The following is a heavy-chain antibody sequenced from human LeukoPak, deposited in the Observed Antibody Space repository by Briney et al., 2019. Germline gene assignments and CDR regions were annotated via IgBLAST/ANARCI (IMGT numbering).Heavy chain of an antibody. CDR1: GGTFSSYA. J-gene: IGHJ4*02. Sequence: SVKVSCKASGGTFSSYAISWVRQAPGQGLEWMGGIIPIFGTANYAQKFQGRVTITADESTSTAYMELSSLRSEDTAVYYCAREGGTYYYDSSGFLRYWGQGTLVTVSS. CDR2: IIPIFGTA. CDR3: AREGGTYYYDSSGFLRY. D-gene: IGHD3-22*01. V-gene: IGHV1-69*13.